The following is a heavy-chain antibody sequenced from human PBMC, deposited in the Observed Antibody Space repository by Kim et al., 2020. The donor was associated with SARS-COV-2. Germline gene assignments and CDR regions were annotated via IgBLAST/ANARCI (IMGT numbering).Heavy chain of an antibody. CDR2: LNHVGSDK. D-gene: IGHD3-9*01. CDR3: ARGSIAWSGLDY. Sequence: GGSLRLSCAVSGFTFSAYWMTWLRQAPGRGLEWVASLNHVGSDKFYLDSVKGRFTISRDNAENLLYLQMTSLRDEDTAIYYCARGSIAWSGLDYWGQGTLVTVSS. J-gene: IGHJ4*02. V-gene: IGHV3-7*03. CDR1: GFTFSAYW.